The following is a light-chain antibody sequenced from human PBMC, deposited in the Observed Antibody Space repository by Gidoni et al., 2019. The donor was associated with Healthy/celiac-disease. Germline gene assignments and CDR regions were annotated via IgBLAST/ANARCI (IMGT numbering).Light chain of an antibody. CDR1: QGSSSW. J-gene: IGKJ2*01. V-gene: IGKV1D-12*01. CDR2: AAS. CDR3: QQANSFPYT. Sequence: DRQLTQSPSSVSASVVDRVTITCRASQGSSSWLAWYQQKPGKAPKLLIYAASSLQSGVPSRFSGSGSGTDFTLTISSLHPEDFATYYCQQANSFPYTFGQGTKLEIK.